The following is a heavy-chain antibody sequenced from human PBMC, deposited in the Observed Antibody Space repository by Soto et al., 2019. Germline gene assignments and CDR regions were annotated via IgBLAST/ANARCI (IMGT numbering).Heavy chain of an antibody. D-gene: IGHD3-3*01. Sequence: ASVKVSCKASGYTFTSYAMHWVRQAPGQRLEWMGWINAGNGNTKYSQKFQGRVTITRDTSASTAYMGLSSLRSEDTAVYYCARTFWSGYSYYYYYGMDVWGQGTTVTVSS. V-gene: IGHV1-3*01. J-gene: IGHJ6*02. CDR2: INAGNGNT. CDR3: ARTFWSGYSYYYYYGMDV. CDR1: GYTFTSYA.